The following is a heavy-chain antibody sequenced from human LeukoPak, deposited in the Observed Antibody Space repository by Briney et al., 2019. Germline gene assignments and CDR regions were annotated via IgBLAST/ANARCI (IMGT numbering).Heavy chain of an antibody. D-gene: IGHD5-24*01. CDR1: GFTFSSYA. CDR3: AKVPGDGYNRGPDDY. CDR2: ISGSGGST. Sequence: PGGSLRLSCAASGFTFSSYAMSWVRQAPGKGLEWVSAISGSGGSTYYADSVKGRFTISRDNSKNTLYLQMNSLRAEDTAVYYCAKVPGDGYNRGPDDYWGQGTLVTVSS. J-gene: IGHJ4*02. V-gene: IGHV3-23*01.